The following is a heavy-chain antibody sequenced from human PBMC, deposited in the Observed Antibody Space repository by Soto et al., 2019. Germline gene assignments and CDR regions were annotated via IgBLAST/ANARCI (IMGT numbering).Heavy chain of an antibody. CDR2: VSHDGSVQ. J-gene: IGHJ4*02. CDR1: GFPFSDYG. V-gene: IGHV3-30*18. D-gene: IGHD6-19*01. CDR3: AKEEARYASGWYWYS. Sequence: QVQLVESGGGVVQPGGSLSLSCTASGFPFSDYGMHWVRQSPGKGLEWVAVVSHDGSVQYYGHSMKGRFTISRDNSNNILYLQINSPGVEDTAVYYCAKEEARYASGWYWYSWGQGTLVTVSS.